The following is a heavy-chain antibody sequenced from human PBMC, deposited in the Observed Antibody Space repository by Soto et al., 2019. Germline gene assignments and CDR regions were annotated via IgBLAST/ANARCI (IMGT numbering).Heavy chain of an antibody. CDR2: ISWDGGTT. CDR3: ARRSGDQQVCDF. Sequence: EVQLVESGGGVVRPGGSLRLSCAASGFTFEDHGMSWVRQAPGKGLEWLSDISWDGGTTVYADSVKGRFTVSRNNAKSSLYLQMNSLKPGDTAFYHCARRSGDQQVCDFWGQGTLVTVSS. D-gene: IGHD3-10*01. V-gene: IGHV3-20*01. CDR1: GFTFEDHG. J-gene: IGHJ4*02.